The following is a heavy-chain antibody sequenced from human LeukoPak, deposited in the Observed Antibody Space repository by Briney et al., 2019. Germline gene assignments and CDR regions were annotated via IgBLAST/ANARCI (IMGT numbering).Heavy chain of an antibody. J-gene: IGHJ5*02. CDR2: INNNGST. CDR1: GESFSGDY. CDR3: ARKPRGWFDP. V-gene: IGHV4-34*01. Sequence: SETLSLTCAVYGESFSGDYWSWIRQPPGKGLEWSGEINNNGSTNDNPSLKSRVTISVDTSKNQFSLKLSSVTAADTAVYYCARKPRGWFDPWGQGTLVTVSS.